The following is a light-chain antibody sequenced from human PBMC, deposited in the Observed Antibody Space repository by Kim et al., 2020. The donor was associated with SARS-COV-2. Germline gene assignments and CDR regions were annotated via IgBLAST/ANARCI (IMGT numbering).Light chain of an antibody. J-gene: IGKJ4*01. CDR2: GAS. CDR1: QSVISSY. CDR3: QQYGSSPLT. Sequence: SPGERSDLSWRGSQSVISSYLAWDQQKPGQAPRLRIYGASSRDTGIPDRFSGSGSGTDFTLTISRLEPEDFAVYYCQQYGSSPLTFGGGTKVDIK. V-gene: IGKV3-20*01.